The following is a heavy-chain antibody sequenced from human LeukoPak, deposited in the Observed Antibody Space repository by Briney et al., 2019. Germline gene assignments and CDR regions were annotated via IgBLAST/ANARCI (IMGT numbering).Heavy chain of an antibody. D-gene: IGHD6-19*01. Sequence: ASVKVSCKASGGTFSSYAISWVRQAPGQGLEWMGGIIPNSGGTNYAQKFQGRVTMTRDTSISTAYMELSRLRSDDTAVYYCARVGGWPSRSYYFDYWGQGTLVTVSS. J-gene: IGHJ4*02. V-gene: IGHV1-2*02. CDR3: ARVGGWPSRSYYFDY. CDR2: IIPNSGGT. CDR1: GGTFSSYA.